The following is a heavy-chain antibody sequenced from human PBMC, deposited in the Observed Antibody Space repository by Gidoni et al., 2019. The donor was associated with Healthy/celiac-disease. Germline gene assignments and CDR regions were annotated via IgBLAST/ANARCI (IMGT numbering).Heavy chain of an antibody. V-gene: IGHV3-30*18. J-gene: IGHJ4*02. CDR2: ISYDGSNK. D-gene: IGHD6-13*01. Sequence: QVQLVESGGGVVTPGRSLRLTCAASGFTFSSYGMHWVRQAPGKGLEWVAVISYDGSNKYYADSVKGRFTISRDNSKNTLYLQMNSLRAEDTAVYYCAKDRRIAAARGYFDYWGQGTLVTVSS. CDR1: GFTFSSYG. CDR3: AKDRRIAAARGYFDY.